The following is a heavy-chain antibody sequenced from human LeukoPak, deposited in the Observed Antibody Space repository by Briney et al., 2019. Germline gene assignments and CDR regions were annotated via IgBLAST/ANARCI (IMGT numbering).Heavy chain of an antibody. CDR2: IYSGGNT. V-gene: IGHV3-53*05. D-gene: IGHD3-22*01. J-gene: IGHJ4*02. Sequence: PGGSLRLSCAASGLTDSTNYMTWVRQAPGKGLEWVSLIYSGGNTYYADSVKGRFTISRDNSKNTLYLQMDSLRTEDTAVYYCARHRGPSLHSSAYFDYWSQGTLVTVSS. CDR1: GLTDSTNY. CDR3: ARHRGPSLHSSAYFDY.